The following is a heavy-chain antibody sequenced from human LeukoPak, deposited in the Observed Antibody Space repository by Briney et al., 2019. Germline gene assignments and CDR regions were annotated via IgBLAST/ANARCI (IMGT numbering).Heavy chain of an antibody. D-gene: IGHD1-26*01. CDR2: ISWNSGSI. CDR1: GFTFDDYA. CDR3: AKDIGGSYYYYYYGMDV. Sequence: GRSLRLSCATSGFTFDDYAMPWVRQAPGKGLEWVSGISWNSGSIGYADSVKGRFTISRDNAKNSLYLQMNSLRAEDTALYYCAKDIGGSYYYYYYGMDVWGQGTTVTVSS. J-gene: IGHJ6*02. V-gene: IGHV3-9*01.